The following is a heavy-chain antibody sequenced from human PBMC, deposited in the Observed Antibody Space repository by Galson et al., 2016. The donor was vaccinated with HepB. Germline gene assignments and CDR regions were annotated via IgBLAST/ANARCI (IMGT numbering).Heavy chain of an antibody. D-gene: IGHD6-19*01. Sequence: PALVKPTQTLTLTCTFSGFSLRTSGEGVGWIRQPPGKALEWHALVYWDDYKRYSPSLMSRLTITKDTSKNQVVLTMANMDPVDTGTYYCAHSPTAVSDNFDAFDIWGQGTMVTVSS. J-gene: IGHJ3*02. V-gene: IGHV2-5*02. CDR2: VYWDDYK. CDR3: AHSPTAVSDNFDAFDI. CDR1: GFSLRTSGEG.